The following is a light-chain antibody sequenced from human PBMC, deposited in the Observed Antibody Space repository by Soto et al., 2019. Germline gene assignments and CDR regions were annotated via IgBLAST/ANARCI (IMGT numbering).Light chain of an antibody. Sequence: EIVLTQSPGTLSLSPGQRATLSCRASQSVDSNYLVWYQQKPGQAPRLLISSASRRATDIPDRFSGSGSGTDFTLTISRLEPEDFAVYYCQQYGSSPVTFGPGTKVDVK. J-gene: IGKJ3*01. CDR2: SAS. V-gene: IGKV3-20*01. CDR1: QSVDSNY. CDR3: QQYGSSPVT.